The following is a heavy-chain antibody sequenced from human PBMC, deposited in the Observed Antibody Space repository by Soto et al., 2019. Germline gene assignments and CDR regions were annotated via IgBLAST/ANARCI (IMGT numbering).Heavy chain of an antibody. Sequence: SETLSLTCTVSGGSISSGDYYWSWIRQPPGKGLEWVGYINYSGSTYYNPSLKSRVTISVDTSKKQFSLKLSSVTGADTAVYYCAREGYSGYDSQAYYYGMDVWGQGTTVTVSS. V-gene: IGHV4-30-4*01. CDR3: AREGYSGYDSQAYYYGMDV. D-gene: IGHD5-12*01. J-gene: IGHJ6*02. CDR1: GGSISSGDYY. CDR2: INYSGST.